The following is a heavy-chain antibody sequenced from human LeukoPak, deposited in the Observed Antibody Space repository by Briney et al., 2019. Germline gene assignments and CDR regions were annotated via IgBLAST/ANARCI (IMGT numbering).Heavy chain of an antibody. CDR1: GFTFSSYS. V-gene: IGHV3-21*01. D-gene: IGHD3-16*02. Sequence: PGGSLRLSCAASGFTFSSYSMNWVRQAPGKGLEWVSSISSSSSYIYYADSVKGRFTISRDNAKNSLYLQTNSLRAEDTAVYYCARARNTFGGVIVFDYWGQGTLVTVSS. CDR3: ARARNTFGGVIVFDY. J-gene: IGHJ4*02. CDR2: ISSSSSYI.